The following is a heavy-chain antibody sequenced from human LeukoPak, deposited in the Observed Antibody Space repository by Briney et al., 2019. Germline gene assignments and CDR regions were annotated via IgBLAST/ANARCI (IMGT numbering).Heavy chain of an antibody. CDR1: GGSLSGSY. Sequence: SETLSLTCSVSGGSLSGSYWSWIRQPAGKGLEWIGRIYTSGSTNYNPSLKSRVTISVDTSKNQFSLKLSSVTAADTAVYYCARVPLGYYYYMDVWGKGTTVTVSS. CDR3: ARVPLGYYYYMDV. V-gene: IGHV4-4*07. D-gene: IGHD1-1*01. CDR2: IYTSGST. J-gene: IGHJ6*03.